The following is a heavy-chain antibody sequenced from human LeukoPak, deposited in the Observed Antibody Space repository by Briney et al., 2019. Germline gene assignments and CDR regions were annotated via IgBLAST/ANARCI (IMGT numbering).Heavy chain of an antibody. V-gene: IGHV3-9*01. CDR2: ISWNSGSI. Sequence: GGSLRLSCAASGFTFDDYAMHWVRQAPGKGLEWVSGISWNSGSIGYADSVKGRFTISRDNAKNSLYLQMNSLRAEDTALYYCAKDMTPLAPNYGGNPIDYWGQGTLVTVSS. CDR1: GFTFDDYA. J-gene: IGHJ4*02. D-gene: IGHD4-23*01. CDR3: AKDMTPLAPNYGGNPIDY.